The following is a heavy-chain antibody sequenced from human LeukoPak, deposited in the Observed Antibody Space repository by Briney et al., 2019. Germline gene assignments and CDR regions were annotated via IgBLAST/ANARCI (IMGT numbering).Heavy chain of an antibody. D-gene: IGHD3-16*01. CDR2: ISYDGSNK. V-gene: IGHV3-30*03. Sequence: PGRSLRLSCAASGFTFSSYGMHWVRQAPGKGLEWVAVISYDGSNKYYADSVKGRFTISRDNSKNTLYLQMNSLRAEDTAVYYCAALRRGKYGMDVWGQGTTVTVSS. CDR1: GFTFSSYG. CDR3: AALRRGKYGMDV. J-gene: IGHJ6*02.